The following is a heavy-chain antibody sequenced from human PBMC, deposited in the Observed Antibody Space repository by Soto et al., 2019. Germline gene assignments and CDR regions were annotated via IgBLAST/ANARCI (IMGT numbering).Heavy chain of an antibody. Sequence: QVQLVQSGAEVKKPGSSVKVSCKASGGTFSSYAISWVRQAPGQGLEWMGGIIPIFGTPNYAQKFQGRVMITADESTTTVYLELSRLRSEDTAVFYCASSRITIFGEPPLATYHYYGMDVWGQGTTVTVSS. CDR3: ASSRITIFGEPPLATYHYYGMDV. CDR2: IIPIFGTP. V-gene: IGHV1-69*01. D-gene: IGHD3-3*01. J-gene: IGHJ6*02. CDR1: GGTFSSYA.